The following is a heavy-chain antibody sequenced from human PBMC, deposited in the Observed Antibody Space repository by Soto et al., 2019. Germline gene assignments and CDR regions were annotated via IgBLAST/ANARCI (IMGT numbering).Heavy chain of an antibody. J-gene: IGHJ6*02. D-gene: IGHD2-15*01. CDR2: ISAYNGNT. CDR1: GYTKTNNG. CDR3: ARRCSGAGCYSNYYYGMDV. Sequence: SVKLSCKDSGYTKTNNGITWVRQAPEQGLEWMGWISAYNGNTNYAQKLQGRVTMTTDTSTGTAYMELRSLRSDDTAVYYCARRCSGAGCYSNYYYGMDVWGQGTTVTVSS. V-gene: IGHV1-18*01.